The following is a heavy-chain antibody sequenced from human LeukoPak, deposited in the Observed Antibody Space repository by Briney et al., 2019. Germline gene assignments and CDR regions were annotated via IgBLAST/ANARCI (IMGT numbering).Heavy chain of an antibody. CDR1: GFSVSSDY. V-gene: IGHV3-53*01. CDR3: ARLNTAMVLAFDI. Sequence: GGSLRLSCAASGFSVSSDYMSWVRQAPGKGLEWVSIIYSGGSTYYADSVKGRFTISRDNSKNTLYLQMNSLRAEDTAVYYCARLNTAMVLAFDIWGQGTMVTVSS. J-gene: IGHJ3*02. CDR2: IYSGGST. D-gene: IGHD5-18*01.